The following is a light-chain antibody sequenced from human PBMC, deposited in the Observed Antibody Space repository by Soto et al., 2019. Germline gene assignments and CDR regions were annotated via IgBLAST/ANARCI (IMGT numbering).Light chain of an antibody. CDR3: QSYDSSLSGWV. CDR1: SSNIGAGYD. Sequence: QLVLTQPPSVSGAPGQRVTISCTGSSSNIGAGYDVHWYQQLPGTAPKLLIYGNSNRPSGVPDRFSGSKSGTSASLAITWLRAEDEADYYCQSYDSSLSGWVFGGGTKLTVL. J-gene: IGLJ3*02. V-gene: IGLV1-40*01. CDR2: GNS.